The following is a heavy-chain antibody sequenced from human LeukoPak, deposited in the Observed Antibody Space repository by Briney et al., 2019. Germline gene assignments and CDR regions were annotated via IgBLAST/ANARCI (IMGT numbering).Heavy chain of an antibody. J-gene: IGHJ4*02. D-gene: IGHD6-19*01. CDR1: GFTFSSYG. CDR2: ISGSGGST. Sequence: GGTLRLSCAASGFTFSSYGMSWVRQAPGKGLEWVSAISGSGGSTYYADSVKGRFTISRDNSKNTLYLQMNSLRAEDTALYYCAKDIKGRQWLVTNPTFFDYWGQGTLVTVSS. CDR3: AKDIKGRQWLVTNPTFFDY. V-gene: IGHV3-23*01.